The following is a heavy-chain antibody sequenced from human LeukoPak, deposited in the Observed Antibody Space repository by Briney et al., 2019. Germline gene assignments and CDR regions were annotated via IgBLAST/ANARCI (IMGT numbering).Heavy chain of an antibody. Sequence: GGSLRLSCAASGFTVSSNYMSWVRQAPGKGLEWVSVIYSGGSTYYADSVKGRFTISRDNSKNTLYLQMNSLRAEDTAVYYCARDRRGIRLWFGPYMDVWGKGTTVTVSS. V-gene: IGHV3-66*02. J-gene: IGHJ6*03. D-gene: IGHD5-18*01. CDR2: IYSGGST. CDR1: GFTVSSNY. CDR3: ARDRRGIRLWFGPYMDV.